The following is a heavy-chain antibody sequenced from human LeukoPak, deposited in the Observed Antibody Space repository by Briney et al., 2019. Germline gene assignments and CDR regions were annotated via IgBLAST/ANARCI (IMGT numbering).Heavy chain of an antibody. D-gene: IGHD3-16*02. V-gene: IGHV4-59*01. CDR3: ARVVITFGVVVAKGFDC. CDR2: IYYSGST. J-gene: IGHJ4*02. Sequence: PSETLSLTCTVSGSSFSSYYWSCIRQPPGKGLEWIGYIYYSGSTDYNPSLKSRVTISVDTSKNQFSLNLSSVTAADTAVYYCARVVITFGVVVAKGFDCWGQGTLVTVSS. CDR1: GSSFSSYY.